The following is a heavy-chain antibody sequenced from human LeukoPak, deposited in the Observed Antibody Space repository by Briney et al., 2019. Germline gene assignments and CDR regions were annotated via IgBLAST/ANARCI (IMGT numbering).Heavy chain of an antibody. D-gene: IGHD3-22*01. CDR1: GYTFTSYS. CDR2: ISAFNANT. J-gene: IGHJ3*02. V-gene: IGHV1-18*01. CDR3: ARLETPLGRYYYDSSIPKDAFDI. Sequence: ASVKVSCKASGYTFTSYSITWVRRAPGQGLEWLGWISAFNANTIYAQKVQGRVTMTRDTITSTAYMELRSLRSDDTAVYYCARLETPLGRYYYDSSIPKDAFDIWGQGTMVIVSS.